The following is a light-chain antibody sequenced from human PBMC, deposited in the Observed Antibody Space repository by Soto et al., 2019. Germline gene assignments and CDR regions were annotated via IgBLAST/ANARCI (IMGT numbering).Light chain of an antibody. J-gene: IGKJ1*01. V-gene: IGKV3-20*01. CDR2: GAS. Sequence: EIVLTQSPGTLSLSPGERVTLSCRASRSVNSSYLAWYQHKPGQAPRLLIYGASTRATGIPDRFSGSGSGTDFTLTIARLEPGDFAVYYCQQYGNSPQTFGQGTKV. CDR1: RSVNSSY. CDR3: QQYGNSPQT.